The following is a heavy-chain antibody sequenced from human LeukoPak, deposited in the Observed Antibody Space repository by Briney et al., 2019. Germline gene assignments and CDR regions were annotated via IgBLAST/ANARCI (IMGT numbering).Heavy chain of an antibody. CDR3: AKSKFPYDTDGWHGYFDF. D-gene: IGHD3-22*01. J-gene: IGHJ4*02. CDR2: ISGSGGST. CDR1: GFTFGSYA. Sequence: GGSLRLSCAASGFTFGSYAMSWVRQAPGKGLEWVSSISGSGGSTYYADSVKGRFTISRDNSKNTLSLQMNSLRGDDTAVYYCAKSKFPYDTDGWHGYFDFWGRGTLVTVSS. V-gene: IGHV3-23*01.